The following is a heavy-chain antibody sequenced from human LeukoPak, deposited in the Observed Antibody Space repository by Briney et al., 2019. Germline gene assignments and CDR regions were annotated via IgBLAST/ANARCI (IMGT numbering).Heavy chain of an antibody. CDR1: GFTFSSYA. D-gene: IGHD2-8*01. V-gene: IGHV3-23*01. J-gene: IGHJ4*02. Sequence: GGSLRLSCAASGFTFSSYAMSWVRQAPGKGLEWVSAISGSGGSTYYADSVKGRFTISRDNSKNTLYLQMNSLRAEDTAVYYCARAGRRDCTNGVCYLDYWGQGTLVTVSS. CDR2: ISGSGGST. CDR3: ARAGRRDCTNGVCYLDY.